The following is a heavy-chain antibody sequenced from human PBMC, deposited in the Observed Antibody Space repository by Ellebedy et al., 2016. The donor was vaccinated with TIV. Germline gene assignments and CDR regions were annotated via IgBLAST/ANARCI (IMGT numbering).Heavy chain of an antibody. CDR3: ARWGNGGRDNFDY. Sequence: GGSLRLSCEASGITVSSTYVSWVRQAPGKGLQWVAIIYSGGSTFYPDSVKDKFTISRDISKNTVYLQMSSLRAEDTAVYYCARWGNGGRDNFDYWGQGTLVTVSS. V-gene: IGHV3-66*01. CDR2: IYSGGST. D-gene: IGHD4-23*01. CDR1: GITVSSTY. J-gene: IGHJ4*02.